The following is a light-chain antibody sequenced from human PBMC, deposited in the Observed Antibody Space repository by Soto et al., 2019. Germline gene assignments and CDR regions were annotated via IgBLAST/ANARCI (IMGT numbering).Light chain of an antibody. J-gene: IGKJ2*01. V-gene: IGKV3-15*01. CDR2: GAS. Sequence: VMMQSPATLSVSPGERATLSCRASQSVSSNLAWYQQKPGQAPRLLIYGASTRATGVPARFTGNGFGTEFTLAISSLQSEDFAVYYCQQYNNWYTFGQGTKVDIK. CDR1: QSVSSN. CDR3: QQYNNWYT.